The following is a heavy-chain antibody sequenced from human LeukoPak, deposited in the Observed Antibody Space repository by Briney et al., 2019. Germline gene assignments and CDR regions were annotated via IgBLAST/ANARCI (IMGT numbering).Heavy chain of an antibody. D-gene: IGHD3-9*01. CDR3: ARGGILTGYPI. Sequence: ATLKVSCKASGYTFTGYYIHWVRQAPGQGLEWMGWINTNSGGTNYAQKFQGRVTVTRDTSISTAYMELSRLRSDDTAVYYCARGGILTGYPIWGQGTMVTVPS. V-gene: IGHV1-2*02. CDR1: GYTFTGYY. J-gene: IGHJ3*02. CDR2: INTNSGGT.